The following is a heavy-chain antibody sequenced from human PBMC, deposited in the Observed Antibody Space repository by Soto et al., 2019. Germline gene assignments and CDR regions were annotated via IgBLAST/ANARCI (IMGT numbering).Heavy chain of an antibody. CDR3: ARQQDDYFWPFDY. J-gene: IGHJ4*02. CDR2: IYPGDSDT. D-gene: IGHD4-17*01. CDR1: GNSFTRYW. V-gene: IGHV5-51*01. Sequence: PWESLKIACTSSGNSFTRYWIGWVRQMPGKGLEWMGIIYPGDSDTRYSPPFQGQVTISADKSISTAYLQWSSLKASDTAMYYCARQQDDYFWPFDYWGQGTLVTVSS.